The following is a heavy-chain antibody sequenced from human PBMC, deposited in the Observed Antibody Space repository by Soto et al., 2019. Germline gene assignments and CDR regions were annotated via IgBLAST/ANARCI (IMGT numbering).Heavy chain of an antibody. CDR3: ARGGTYCSTTSCYFDD. Sequence: GGSLRLSCATSGFKFSSYWMHWVRQTPGKGLVWVSRIDNDGSSTVYADSVKGRFTISRDNAKNTLYLQMNSLRAEDTAVYYCARGGTYCSTTSCYFDDWGQRTLVTVSS. CDR1: GFKFSSYW. J-gene: IGHJ4*02. D-gene: IGHD2-2*01. V-gene: IGHV3-74*01. CDR2: IDNDGSST.